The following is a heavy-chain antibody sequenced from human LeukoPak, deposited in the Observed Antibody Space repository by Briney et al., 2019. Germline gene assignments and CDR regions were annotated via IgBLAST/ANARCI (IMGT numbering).Heavy chain of an antibody. D-gene: IGHD2-2*02. CDR2: IYYSGST. V-gene: IGHV4-59*12. J-gene: IGHJ5*02. CDR1: GGSISSYY. CDR3: ARLQIVVVPAAIPYWFDP. Sequence: SETLSLTCTVSGGSISSYYWSWIRQPPGKGLEWIGYIYYSGSTNYNPSLKSRVTISVDTSKNQFSLKLSSVTAADTAVYYCARLQIVVVPAAIPYWFDPWGQGTLVTVSS.